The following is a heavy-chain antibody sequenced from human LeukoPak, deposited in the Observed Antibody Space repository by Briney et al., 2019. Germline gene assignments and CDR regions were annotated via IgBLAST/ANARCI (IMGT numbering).Heavy chain of an antibody. J-gene: IGHJ4*02. CDR2: INHSGST. D-gene: IGHD6-19*01. CDR1: GGSFSGYY. Sequence: SETLSLTCAVYGGSFSGYYWSWIRQPPGKGREWIGEINHSGSTNYNPSLESRVTISVNTSKNQFSLKLSSVTAADTAVYYCASGYSSGWYGYWGRGTLVTVSA. CDR3: ASGYSSGWYGY. V-gene: IGHV4-34*01.